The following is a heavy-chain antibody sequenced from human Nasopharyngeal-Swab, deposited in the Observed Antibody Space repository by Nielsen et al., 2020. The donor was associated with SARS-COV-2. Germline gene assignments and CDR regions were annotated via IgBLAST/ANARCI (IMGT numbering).Heavy chain of an antibody. V-gene: IGHV3-7*01. CDR3: TRGLGSTPIRLDP. Sequence: GESLKISCAASGFTFSNYWMSWVRQAPGKGLEWVANIKQDGSEIYYVDSLKGRFTISRDNAKNSLYLQMNSLRAEDTAVYYCTRGLGSTPIRLDPWGQGTLVTVSS. CDR1: GFTFSNYW. J-gene: IGHJ5*02. D-gene: IGHD2-15*01. CDR2: IKQDGSEI.